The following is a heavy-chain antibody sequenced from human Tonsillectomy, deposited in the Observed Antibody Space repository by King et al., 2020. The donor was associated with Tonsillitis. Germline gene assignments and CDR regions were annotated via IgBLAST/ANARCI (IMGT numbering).Heavy chain of an antibody. CDR2: IYHSGST. Sequence: QLQESGPGLVKPSETLSLTCSVSGSSISSDYYWGWIRQPPGKGLEWIGSIYHSGSTYYNPSLKSRVTISVDTSKNQFSLKLSSVTAADTAVYYCARDQDYYHSRGSPSPFDYWGQGTLVTVSS. CDR3: ARDQDYYHSRGSPSPFDY. D-gene: IGHD3-22*01. V-gene: IGHV4-38-2*02. J-gene: IGHJ4*02. CDR1: GSSISSDYY.